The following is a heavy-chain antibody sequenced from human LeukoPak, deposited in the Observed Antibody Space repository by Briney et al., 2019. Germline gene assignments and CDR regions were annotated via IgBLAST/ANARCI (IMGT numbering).Heavy chain of an antibody. J-gene: IGHJ4*02. D-gene: IGHD5-18*01. CDR3: ATGHSYGYDY. V-gene: IGHV3-74*01. Sequence: PGGSLRLSCAASGLTFSDFWMHWVRQPPGKGLVWVALVKGDGRTTIYADSVKGRFTISRDNAKNTLYLQMNSRRADDSGVYYCATGHSYGYDYWGQGVLVTVSS. CDR2: VKGDGRTT. CDR1: GLTFSDFW.